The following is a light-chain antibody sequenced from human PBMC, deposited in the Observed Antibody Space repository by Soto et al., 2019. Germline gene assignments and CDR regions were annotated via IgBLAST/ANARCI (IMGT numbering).Light chain of an antibody. CDR1: QSVSSY. Sequence: EIVLTQSPATLSLSPGERATLSCRASQSVSSYLLRYQQKPGQAPRLLIYDASNRATGIPARFSGSGSETDFTLTISSLEPEDFAVYYCQHRMNWPLTFGQGTRLEIK. V-gene: IGKV3-11*01. CDR2: DAS. CDR3: QHRMNWPLT. J-gene: IGKJ5*01.